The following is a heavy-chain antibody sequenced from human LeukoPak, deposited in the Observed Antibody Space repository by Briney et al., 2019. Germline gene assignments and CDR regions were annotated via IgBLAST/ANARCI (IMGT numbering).Heavy chain of an antibody. D-gene: IGHD4-11*01. CDR2: VWNDGSTR. Sequence: GGSLRLSCAASGFMFSNYVIHWVRQAPGKGLEWVAYVWNDGSTRWYADSVKGRFTVSRDNSRNTLYLQMDSLRVEDTALYYCVKDVNSDYPRAHAFHVWGQGTMVTVSS. J-gene: IGHJ3*01. V-gene: IGHV3-30*02. CDR1: GFMFSNYV. CDR3: VKDVNSDYPRAHAFHV.